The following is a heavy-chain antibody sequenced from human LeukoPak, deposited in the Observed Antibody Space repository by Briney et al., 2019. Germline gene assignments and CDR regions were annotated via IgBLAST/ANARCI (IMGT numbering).Heavy chain of an antibody. CDR3: ARHRGGYDWYGMDV. V-gene: IGHV4-59*08. CDR2: IYYSGST. D-gene: IGHD5-12*01. J-gene: IGHJ6*02. Sequence: PSETLSLTCTVSGGSISSYYWSWIQQPPGKGLEWIGYIYYSGSTNYNPSLKSRVTISVDTSKNQFSLKLSSVTAADTAVYYCARHRGGYDWYGMDVWGQGTTVTVSS. CDR1: GGSISSYY.